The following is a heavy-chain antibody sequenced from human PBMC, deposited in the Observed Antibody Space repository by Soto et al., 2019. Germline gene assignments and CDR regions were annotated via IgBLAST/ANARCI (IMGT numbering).Heavy chain of an antibody. D-gene: IGHD4-17*01. CDR2: INSDASSK. J-gene: IGHJ4*02. Sequence: GWSLRLSCAASVLTFSPNWMHWVRQAPGKGLEWVARINSDASSKTYADAVKGRFTISRDNATATVYLHMTSLRLEDTAVYFCTRELNDYPYYFDYWGQGTLVTVSS. CDR3: TRELNDYPYYFDY. V-gene: IGHV3-74*03. CDR1: VLTFSPNW.